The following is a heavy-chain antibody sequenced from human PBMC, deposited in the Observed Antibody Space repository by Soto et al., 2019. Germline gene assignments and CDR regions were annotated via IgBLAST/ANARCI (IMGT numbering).Heavy chain of an antibody. D-gene: IGHD2-2*01. CDR2: IIPIFGTA. CDR3: ARDLVPAPAFRQNYYYYGMDV. V-gene: IGHV1-69*13. CDR1: GGTLSSYA. Sequence: PAASVKVSCKASGGTLSSYAISWVRQAPGQGLEWMGGIIPIFGTANYAQKFQGRVTITADESTSTAYMELSSLRSEDTAVYYCARDLVPAPAFRQNYYYYGMDVWGQGTTVTVSS. J-gene: IGHJ6*02.